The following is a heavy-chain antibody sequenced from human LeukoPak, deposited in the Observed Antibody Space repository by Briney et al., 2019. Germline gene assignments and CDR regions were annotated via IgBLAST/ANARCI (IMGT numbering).Heavy chain of an antibody. CDR2: IWYDGSNK. D-gene: IGHD3-10*01. J-gene: IGHJ4*02. V-gene: IGHV3-33*01. CDR3: ARVRGAQRIDY. CDR1: GFTFSSYG. Sequence: QPGGSLRLSCAASGFTFSSYGMHWVRQAPGKGLEWVAVIWYDGSNKYYADSVKGRFTISRDNSKNTLYLQMNSLRAEDTAVYYCARVRGAQRIDYWGQGTLVTVSS.